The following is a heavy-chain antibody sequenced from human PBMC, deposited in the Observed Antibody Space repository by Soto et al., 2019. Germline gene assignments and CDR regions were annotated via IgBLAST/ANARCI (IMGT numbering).Heavy chain of an antibody. D-gene: IGHD3-22*01. CDR2: IIPIFGTA. Sequence: QVQLVQSGAEVKKPGSSVKDSCKASGGTFSSYANSWVRQAPGQGLECMGGIIPIFGTANYAQKFQGRVTITADESTTTAYMELSSLRSEDTAVYYCATAEGRGWLPTNYHYYGMDVWGQGTTVTVSS. V-gene: IGHV1-69*01. CDR3: ATAEGRGWLPTNYHYYGMDV. J-gene: IGHJ6*02. CDR1: GGTFSSYA.